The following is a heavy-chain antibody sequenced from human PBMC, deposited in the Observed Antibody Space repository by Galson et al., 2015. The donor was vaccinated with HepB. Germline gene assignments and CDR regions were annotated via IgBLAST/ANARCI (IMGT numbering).Heavy chain of an antibody. D-gene: IGHD2-15*01. CDR1: GFTFSSYG. CDR2: IWYDGSNK. Sequence: LRLSCAASGFTFSSYGTHWVRQAPGKGLEWVAVIWYDGSNKYYADSVKGRFTISRDNSKNTLYLQMNSLRAEDTAVYYCARGRYCSGGSCPKLNWFDPWGQGTLVTVSS. J-gene: IGHJ5*02. V-gene: IGHV3-33*01. CDR3: ARGRYCSGGSCPKLNWFDP.